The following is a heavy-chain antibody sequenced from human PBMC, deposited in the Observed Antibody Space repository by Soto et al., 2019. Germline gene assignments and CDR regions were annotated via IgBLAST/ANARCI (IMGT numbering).Heavy chain of an antibody. D-gene: IGHD3-22*01. V-gene: IGHV3-30-3*01. CDR3: ARYYYDSSGYDGMDV. Sequence: HPGGSLRLSCAASGFTFSSYAMHWVRQAPGKGLEWVAVISYDGSNKYYADSVKGRFTISRDNSKNTLYLQMNSLRAEDTAVYYCARYYYDSSGYDGMDVWGQGTTVTVSS. CDR1: GFTFSSYA. CDR2: ISYDGSNK. J-gene: IGHJ6*02.